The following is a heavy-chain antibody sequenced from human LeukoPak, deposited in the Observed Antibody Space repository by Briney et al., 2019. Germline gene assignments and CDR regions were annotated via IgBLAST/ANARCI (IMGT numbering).Heavy chain of an antibody. CDR2: ISSSGSTI. CDR3: AELGITMIGGV. Sequence: GGSLRLSCAASGYTFGDYGMSWVRQAPGKGLEWVSYISSSGSTIYYADSVKGRFTISRDNAKNSLYLQMNSLRAEDTAVYYCAELGITMIGGVWGKGTTVTISS. CDR1: GYTFGDYG. V-gene: IGHV3-11*04. D-gene: IGHD3-10*02. J-gene: IGHJ6*04.